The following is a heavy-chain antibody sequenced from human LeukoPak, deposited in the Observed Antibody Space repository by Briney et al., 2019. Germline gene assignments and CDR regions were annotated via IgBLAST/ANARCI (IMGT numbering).Heavy chain of an antibody. V-gene: IGHV2-5*02. CDR1: GFSLSTSGVG. CDR2: IYWDDAK. CDR3: AHTVTYSLGDAFDI. J-gene: IGHJ3*02. D-gene: IGHD2-15*01. Sequence: SGPTLVNPTQTLTLTCTFSGFSLSTSGVGVGWFRQPPRKALGWLALIYWDDAKRYSPSLKNRLTITQDTSNKQVVLTMTNMDPVDTATYYCAHTVTYSLGDAFDIWGQGTMVTVSS.